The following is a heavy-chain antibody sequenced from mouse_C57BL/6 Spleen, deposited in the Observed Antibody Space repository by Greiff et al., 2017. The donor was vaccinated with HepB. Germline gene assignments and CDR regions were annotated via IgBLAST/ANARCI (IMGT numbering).Heavy chain of an antibody. CDR2: IHPNSGST. D-gene: IGHD2-3*01. Sequence: QVQLQQPGAELVKPGASVKLSCKASGYTFTSYWMHWVKQRPGQGLEWIGMIHPNSGSTNYNEKFKSKATLTVDKSSSTAYMQLSSLTSEDSAVYYCARIHDGYYWYFDVWGTGTTVTASS. CDR1: GYTFTSYW. J-gene: IGHJ1*03. CDR3: ARIHDGYYWYFDV. V-gene: IGHV1-64*01.